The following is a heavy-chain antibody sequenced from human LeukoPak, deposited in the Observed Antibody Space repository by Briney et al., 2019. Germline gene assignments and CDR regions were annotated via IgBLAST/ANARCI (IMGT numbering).Heavy chain of an antibody. V-gene: IGHV3-23*01. J-gene: IGHJ4*02. Sequence: GGSLRLSCAGAGFTFSSYGMSWVRQTPGKGLEWVSAISGSGGSTYYADSVKGRFTISRDNSKNTLYLQMNSLRAEDTAVYYCARNVVGAAVEMSFDYWGQGTLVTVSS. CDR1: GFTFSSYG. CDR3: ARNVVGAAVEMSFDY. CDR2: ISGSGGST. D-gene: IGHD1-26*01.